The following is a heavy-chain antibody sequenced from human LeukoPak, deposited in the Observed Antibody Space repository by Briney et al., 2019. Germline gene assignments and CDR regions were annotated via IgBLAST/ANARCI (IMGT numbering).Heavy chain of an antibody. CDR3: AFGGVIGPDY. J-gene: IGHJ4*02. D-gene: IGHD3-16*02. V-gene: IGHV4-34*01. CDR2: INHSGST. CDR1: GGSFSGYY. Sequence: SETLPLTCAVYGGSFSGYYWSWIRQPPGKGLEWIGEINHSGSTNYNPSLKSRVTISVDTSKNQFSLKLSSVTAADTAVYYCAFGGVIGPDYWGQGTQVTVSS.